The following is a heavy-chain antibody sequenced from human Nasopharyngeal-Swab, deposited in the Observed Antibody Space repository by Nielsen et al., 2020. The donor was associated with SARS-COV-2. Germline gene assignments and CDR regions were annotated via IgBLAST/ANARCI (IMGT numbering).Heavy chain of an antibody. J-gene: IGHJ4*02. D-gene: IGHD1-14*01. Sequence: GGSLRLSCAASGFSITTYGMTWVRQAPGKGLEWISGISELGTGIYYADSVWGRFTISRDTSKNTVYLQMNTLRADDTALYFCTRGLTGHIVQWNPSPYWGQGTLVTV. CDR3: TRGLTGHIVQWNPSPY. CDR1: GFSITTYG. V-gene: IGHV3-23*01. CDR2: ISELGTGI.